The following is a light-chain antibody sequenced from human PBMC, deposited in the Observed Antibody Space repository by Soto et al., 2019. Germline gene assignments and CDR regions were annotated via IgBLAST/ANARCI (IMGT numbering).Light chain of an antibody. Sequence: QSFLTQPAAVSGSPGQSITISCTGTSSDVGGYNYVSWYQQHPGKAPKLMIYDVSNRPSGVSNRFSGSKSGNTASLTISGLQAEDEADYYCSSYTSSSTLGVFGTGTKVTVL. J-gene: IGLJ1*01. CDR2: DVS. V-gene: IGLV2-14*01. CDR1: SSDVGGYNY. CDR3: SSYTSSSTLGV.